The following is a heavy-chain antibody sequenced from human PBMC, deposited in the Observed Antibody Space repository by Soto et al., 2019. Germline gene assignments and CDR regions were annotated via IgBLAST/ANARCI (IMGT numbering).Heavy chain of an antibody. Sequence: SETLSLTCSVSGDSISRIAYYWTWIRQHPEKGLEWIGNIYFRGNTYYSPSLESRLTISVDTSKNQFSLKLTSVTAADTAVYYCAREGGSYDSGVYLIRGAFDIWGQGTMVTVSS. J-gene: IGHJ3*02. V-gene: IGHV4-31*03. D-gene: IGHD3-22*01. CDR2: IYFRGNT. CDR3: AREGGSYDSGVYLIRGAFDI. CDR1: GDSISRIAYY.